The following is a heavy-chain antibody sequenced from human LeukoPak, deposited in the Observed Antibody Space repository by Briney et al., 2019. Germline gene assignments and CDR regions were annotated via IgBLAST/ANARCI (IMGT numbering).Heavy chain of an antibody. V-gene: IGHV3-30-3*01. J-gene: IGHJ4*02. CDR1: GFTFSSYA. CDR3: GRDRRRSNNWDPAADY. Sequence: PGGSLRLSCAAAGFTFSSYAMHWVRQAPGKGLECVAVISYDGSNKYYADSVKGRFTISRDNAENSLYLLMNSLRAEDTAVYYCGRDRRRSNNWDPAADYSGQGTLVTVSS. D-gene: IGHD1-1*01. CDR2: ISYDGSNK.